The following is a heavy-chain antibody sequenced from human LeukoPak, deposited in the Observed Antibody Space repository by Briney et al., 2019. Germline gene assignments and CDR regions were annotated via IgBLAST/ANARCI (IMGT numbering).Heavy chain of an antibody. V-gene: IGHV3-21*01. J-gene: IGHJ2*01. CDR3: ARDPGYGSDWYFDL. D-gene: IGHD3-10*01. Sequence: GGSLRLSCAASGFTFSSYEMNWVRQAPGKGLEWVSCISSSSGYIYYADSVKGRFTISRDNAKNSLYLQMNTLRAEDTAVYYCARDPGYGSDWYFDLWGRGTLVTVSS. CDR1: GFTFSSYE. CDR2: ISSSSGYI.